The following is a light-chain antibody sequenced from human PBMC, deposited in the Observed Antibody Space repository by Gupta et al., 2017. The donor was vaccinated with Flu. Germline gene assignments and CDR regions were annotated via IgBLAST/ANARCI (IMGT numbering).Light chain of an antibody. V-gene: IGLV3-21*02. CDR2: DDI. CDR1: NIGSKS. J-gene: IGLJ1*01. CDR3: QVWDSDSDNHV. Sequence: GQTARITCAGNNIGSKSVHWYQHKPGQAPVLVVYDDIDRPSGIPERFSGSNSETTATMTISRVEAGDEADYYCQVWDSDSDNHVFGTGTKVTVL.